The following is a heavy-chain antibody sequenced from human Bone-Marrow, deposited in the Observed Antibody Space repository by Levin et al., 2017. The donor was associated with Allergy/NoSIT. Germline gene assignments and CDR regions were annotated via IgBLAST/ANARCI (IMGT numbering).Heavy chain of an antibody. CDR1: GGSVSSGGYT. CDR2: IYDSGST. J-gene: IGHJ6*02. CDR3: ARGPEHYYHGMDV. Sequence: SETLSLTCTVSGGSVSSGGYTWSWIRQPPGKGLEWIGYIYDSGSTYSTPSLKSRVIISVDRSNNQFSLKLTSVTAADTAVYYCARGPEHYYHGMDVWGQGTTVTVSS. V-gene: IGHV4-30-2*01.